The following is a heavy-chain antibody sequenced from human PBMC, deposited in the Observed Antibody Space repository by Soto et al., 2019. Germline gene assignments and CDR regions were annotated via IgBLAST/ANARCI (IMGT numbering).Heavy chain of an antibody. Sequence: SETLSLTCTVSGGSISSGGYYWSWIRQHPGKGLEWIGYIYYSGSTYYNPSLKSRVTISVDTSKNQFSLKLSSVTAADTAVYYCASARLYGSGRYPPRTPYYYMDVWGKGTTVTVSS. J-gene: IGHJ6*03. V-gene: IGHV4-31*03. CDR3: ASARLYGSGRYPPRTPYYYMDV. D-gene: IGHD3-10*01. CDR1: GGSISSGGYY. CDR2: IYYSGST.